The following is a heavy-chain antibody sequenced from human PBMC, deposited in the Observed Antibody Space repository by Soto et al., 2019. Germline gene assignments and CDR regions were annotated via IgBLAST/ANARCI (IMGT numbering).Heavy chain of an antibody. Sequence: QVQLQESGPGLVKPSQTLSLTCTVSGGSISSGGYYWSWIRQHPGKGLEWIGYIYYSGSTYYNPSVKSRVTIAVETCKDQFSLKLSSVTAADTAVYYCARDIRVDSSVGFDYWGQGTLVTVSS. CDR3: ARDIRVDSSVGFDY. D-gene: IGHD6-25*01. V-gene: IGHV4-31*03. CDR1: GGSISSGGYY. CDR2: IYYSGST. J-gene: IGHJ4*02.